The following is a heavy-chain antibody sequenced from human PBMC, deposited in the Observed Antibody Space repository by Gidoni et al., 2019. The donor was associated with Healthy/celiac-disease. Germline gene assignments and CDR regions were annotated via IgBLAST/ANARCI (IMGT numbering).Heavy chain of an antibody. D-gene: IGHD1-26*01. J-gene: IGHJ4*02. V-gene: IGHV4-39*01. CDR3: ARHGAAWELPDFDY. CDR2: IYYSWGT. CDR1: GGSISSSSYY. Sequence: QLQLQESGPGLVKPSETLSLICTVSGGSISSSSYYWGWIRQAPGKGLELVRGIYYSWGTYYNPSPKRRVTIAVDTTKNQFSLKLSSVTAADTAVYYCARHGAAWELPDFDYWGQRTLVTVSS.